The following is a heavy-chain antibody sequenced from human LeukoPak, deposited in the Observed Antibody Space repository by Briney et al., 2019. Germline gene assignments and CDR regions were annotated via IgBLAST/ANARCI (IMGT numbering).Heavy chain of an antibody. D-gene: IGHD1-20*01. J-gene: IGHJ4*02. CDR1: GYTFTTYW. V-gene: IGHV5-51*01. CDR3: ARLGITGTTLYYFDY. Sequence: GESLKISGKCSGYTFTTYWIAWVRQMPGKGLEWMGIIYPGDSDTRYSPSFQGQVTISADKSISTAYLQWSSLKASDTAMFYCARLGITGTTLYYFDYWGQGTLVTVSS. CDR2: IYPGDSDT.